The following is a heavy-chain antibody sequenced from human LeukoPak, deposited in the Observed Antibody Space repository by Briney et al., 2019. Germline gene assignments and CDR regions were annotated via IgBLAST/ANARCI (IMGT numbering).Heavy chain of an antibody. Sequence: ASVKVSCKASGYTFTSYYMHWVRRAPGQGLEWMGIINPSGGSTSYAQKFQGRVTMTRDTSTSTVYMELSSLRSEDTAVYYCARDPLDYGGNSYGLGFDYWGQGTLVTVSS. V-gene: IGHV1-46*01. CDR3: ARDPLDYGGNSYGLGFDY. J-gene: IGHJ4*02. CDR2: INPSGGST. D-gene: IGHD4-23*01. CDR1: GYTFTSYY.